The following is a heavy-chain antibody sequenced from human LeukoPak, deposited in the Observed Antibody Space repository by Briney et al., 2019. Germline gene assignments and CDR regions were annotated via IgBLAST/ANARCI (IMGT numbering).Heavy chain of an antibody. Sequence: SETLSLTCTVSGGSISGYYWSWIRQPPGKGLEWIGFIYYSGSTSYNPSLKSRVTVSVDTSKNQFSLNLSSVTASETAVYYCARHRGYVGAFDVWGRGTMVTVSS. J-gene: IGHJ3*01. CDR3: ARHRGYVGAFDV. V-gene: IGHV4-59*08. D-gene: IGHD3-22*01. CDR2: IYYSGST. CDR1: GGSISGYY.